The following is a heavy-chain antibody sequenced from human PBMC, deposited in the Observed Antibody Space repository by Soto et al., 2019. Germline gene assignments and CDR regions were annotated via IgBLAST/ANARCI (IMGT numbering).Heavy chain of an antibody. D-gene: IGHD3-10*01. CDR2: ISSSSTTI. CDR3: SGGVYYYYSYYFYGMDV. Sequence: EVQLVESGGGLVKPGGSLRLSCAASGFTFSSYSMNWVRQAPGKGLEWVSSISSSSTTIYYADSVKGRFTISRDNAKNSLYLQMNGLKAEDTAVDYCSGGVYYYYSYYFYGMDVWGQGTPVTGSS. V-gene: IGHV3-21*01. J-gene: IGHJ6*02. CDR1: GFTFSSYS.